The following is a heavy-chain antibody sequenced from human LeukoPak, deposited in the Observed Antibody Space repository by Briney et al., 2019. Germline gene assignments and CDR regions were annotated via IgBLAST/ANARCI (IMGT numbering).Heavy chain of an antibody. CDR2: ISSISSYI. J-gene: IGHJ3*02. D-gene: IGHD4-23*01. CDR1: GFTFSSYS. CDR3: ARDPRWGGRDAFDI. Sequence: PGGSLRLSCAASGFTFSSYSMNWVRQAPGKGLEWVSSISSISSYIYYADSVKGRFTISRDNAKNSLYLQMNSLRAEDTAVYYCARDPRWGGRDAFDIWGQGTMVTVSS. V-gene: IGHV3-21*01.